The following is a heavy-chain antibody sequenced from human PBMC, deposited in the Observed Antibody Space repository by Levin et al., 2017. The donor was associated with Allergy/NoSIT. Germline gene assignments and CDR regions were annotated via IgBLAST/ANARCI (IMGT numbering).Heavy chain of an antibody. J-gene: IGHJ4*02. CDR2: INPNIDNR. D-gene: IGHD6-19*01. CDR3: ARAERQWLRYPLDY. Sequence: ASVKVSCKASGYTFTSYYIHWVRQAPGQGLEWMGVINPNIDNRNYAPKFQGRITVTRDTSTSTVYMELSSLRSDDTAVYFCARAERQWLRYPLDYWGQGTLVTVSS. V-gene: IGHV1-46*01. CDR1: GYTFTSYY.